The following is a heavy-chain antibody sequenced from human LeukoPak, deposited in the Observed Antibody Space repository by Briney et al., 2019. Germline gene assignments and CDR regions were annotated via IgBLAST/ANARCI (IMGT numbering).Heavy chain of an antibody. D-gene: IGHD6-19*01. CDR1: GFTFSSYW. CDR2: VNPDGSEK. J-gene: IGHJ4*02. V-gene: IGHV3-7*05. CDR3: ARDQVVAGIRPPFDY. Sequence: GGSLRLSCAVSGFTFSSYWMSWVRQAPGVGLEWVASVNPDGSEKYYVDSVRGRFTISRDNARNSLYLQMNSLRAEDTAVYYCARDQVVAGIRPPFDYWGQGTLLTVSS.